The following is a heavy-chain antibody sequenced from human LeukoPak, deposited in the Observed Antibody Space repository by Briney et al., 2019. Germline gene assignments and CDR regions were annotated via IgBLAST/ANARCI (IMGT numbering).Heavy chain of an antibody. CDR1: VGTFSSYA. D-gene: IGHD2-21*01. V-gene: IGHV1-69*13. CDR3: AREPTCICQEITSTVDY. Sequence: GASVKLSFKASVGTFSSYAISWVRQAPGQGLEWMGGIIPIFGTANYAQKFQGRVTITADESTSTAYMELSSLRSEDTAVYYCAREPTCICQEITSTVDYWGRGTLVTVSS. J-gene: IGHJ4*02. CDR2: IIPIFGTA.